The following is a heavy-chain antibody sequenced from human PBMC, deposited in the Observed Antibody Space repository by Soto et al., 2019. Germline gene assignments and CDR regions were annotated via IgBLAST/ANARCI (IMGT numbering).Heavy chain of an antibody. CDR1: GFTFSSYG. Sequence: QVQLVESGGGVVQPGRSLRLSCAASGFTFSSYGMHWVRQAPGKGLEWVAVISYDGSNKYYADSVKGRFTISRDNSKNTLYLQMNSLRAEDTAVYYCAKDTVTTSWSYYGMDVWGQGTTVTVSS. J-gene: IGHJ6*02. D-gene: IGHD4-4*01. V-gene: IGHV3-30*18. CDR3: AKDTVTTSWSYYGMDV. CDR2: ISYDGSNK.